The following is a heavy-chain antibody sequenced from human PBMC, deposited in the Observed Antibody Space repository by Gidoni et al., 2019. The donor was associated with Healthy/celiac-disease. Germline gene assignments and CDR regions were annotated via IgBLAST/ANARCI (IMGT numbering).Heavy chain of an antibody. V-gene: IGHV3-20*01. D-gene: IGHD2-15*01. CDR2: INLNGGRT. CDR1: GFPFDDYG. Sequence: EVQLVDSGGGVVLPGGSLRLSCAASGFPFDDYGVLCVRQAPWKGLECVSGINLNGGRTGDADYVKCRFTISRDNAKNSLYLQRNSLRAEDTALYDCARDAGYWSGGSCYSAGYFDLWGRGTLVTVSS. J-gene: IGHJ2*01. CDR3: ARDAGYWSGGSCYSAGYFDL.